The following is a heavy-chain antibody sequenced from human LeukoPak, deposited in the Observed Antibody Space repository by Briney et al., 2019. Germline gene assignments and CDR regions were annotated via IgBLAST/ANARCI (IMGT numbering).Heavy chain of an antibody. J-gene: IGHJ4*02. CDR1: GFTFSNAW. D-gene: IGHD6-25*01. V-gene: IGHV3-15*01. CDR2: TKSKTDGGTT. Sequence: DPGGSLRLSCAASGFTFSNAWMSWGRQGPGKGLEWVGRTKSKTDGGTTDYAAPVKGRFTISRDDSKNTLYLQMNSLKTEDTAVYYCTTVGYSSANSGQGTLVTVSS. CDR3: TTVGYSSAN.